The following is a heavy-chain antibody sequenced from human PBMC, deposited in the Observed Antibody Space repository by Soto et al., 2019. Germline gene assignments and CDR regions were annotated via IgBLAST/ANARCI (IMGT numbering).Heavy chain of an antibody. CDR3: ARQRTSVVTQAYFDV. D-gene: IGHD2-21*02. CDR1: GDSISSRSNY. J-gene: IGHJ4*02. Sequence: SESLSLTCTVTGDSISSRSNYWGWLRQPPGKGLVWIGSIYYSGSSYNNPSLRRRVYMSIDTSKDQFSLKLKSVTAADTALYFCARQRTSVVTQAYFDVWGPGSQVSVSS. CDR2: IYYSGSS. V-gene: IGHV4-39*01.